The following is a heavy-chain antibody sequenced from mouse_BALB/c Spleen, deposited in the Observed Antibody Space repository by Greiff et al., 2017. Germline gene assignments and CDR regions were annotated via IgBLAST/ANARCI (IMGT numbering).Heavy chain of an antibody. CDR2: ISSGSSTI. V-gene: IGHV5-17*02. CDR1: GFTFSSFG. D-gene: IGHD2-2*01. J-gene: IGHJ4*01. CDR3: QGLLWLRDYAMDY. Sequence: EVKVVESGGGLVQPGGSRKLSCAASGFTFSSFGMHWVRQAPEKGLEWVAYISSGSSTIYYADTVKGRFTISRDNPKNTLFLQMTSLRSEDTAMYYCQGLLWLRDYAMDYWGQGTSVTVSS.